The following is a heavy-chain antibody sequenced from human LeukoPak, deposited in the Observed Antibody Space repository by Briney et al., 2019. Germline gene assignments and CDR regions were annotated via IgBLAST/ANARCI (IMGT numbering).Heavy chain of an antibody. CDR2: ISAYNGNT. D-gene: IGHD2-2*01. Sequence: ASVKVSCKASGYTFTSYGISWVRQAPGQGLEWMGWISAYNGNTNYAQKLQGRVTMTTDTSTSTAYMELRSLRSDDTAVYYCARDLGDAGYCSSTSCYAAARGAFDIWGQGTMVTVSS. CDR3: ARDLGDAGYCSSTSCYAAARGAFDI. J-gene: IGHJ3*02. CDR1: GYTFTSYG. V-gene: IGHV1-18*01.